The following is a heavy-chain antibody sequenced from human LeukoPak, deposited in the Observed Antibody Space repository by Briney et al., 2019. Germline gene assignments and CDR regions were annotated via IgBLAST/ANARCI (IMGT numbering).Heavy chain of an antibody. J-gene: IGHJ5*02. Sequence: GESLEISCKGSGYSFAKYWIGWVRQKPGKGLEWMGIIYPGDSDTKYSPSFQGQVTISADKSISTAYLQWSSLKASDTAMYYCASQTPIAAAGSWGQGTLVTVSS. D-gene: IGHD6-13*01. V-gene: IGHV5-51*01. CDR2: IYPGDSDT. CDR1: GYSFAKYW. CDR3: ASQTPIAAAGS.